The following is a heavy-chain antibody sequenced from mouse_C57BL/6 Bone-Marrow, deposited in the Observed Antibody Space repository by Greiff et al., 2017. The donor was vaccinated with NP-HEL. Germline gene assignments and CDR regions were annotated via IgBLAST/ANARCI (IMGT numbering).Heavy chain of an antibody. J-gene: IGHJ2*01. V-gene: IGHV1-81*01. CDR3: ARSLRPNGSTLYYFDY. CDR2: IYPRSGNT. D-gene: IGHD1-1*01. Sequence: QVQLKQSGAELARPGASVKLSCKASGYTFTSYGISWVKQRTGQGLEWIGEIYPRSGNTYYNEKFKGKATLTADKSSSTAYMELRSLTSEDSAVYFCARSLRPNGSTLYYFDYWGQGTTLTVSS. CDR1: GYTFTSYG.